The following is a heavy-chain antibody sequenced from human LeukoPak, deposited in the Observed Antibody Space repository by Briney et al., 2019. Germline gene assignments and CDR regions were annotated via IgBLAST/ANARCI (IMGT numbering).Heavy chain of an antibody. J-gene: IGHJ6*03. D-gene: IGHD6-13*01. CDR1: GGSISSGGYY. V-gene: IGHV4-30-2*01. CDR3: AREGLAARLHYMDV. CDR2: IYHSGST. Sequence: SQTLSLTCTVSGGSISSGGYYWSWIRQPPGKGLEWIGYIYHSGSTYYNPSLKSRVTISVDRSKNQFSLKLSSVTAADTAVYYCAREGLAARLHYMDVWGKGTTVTVSS.